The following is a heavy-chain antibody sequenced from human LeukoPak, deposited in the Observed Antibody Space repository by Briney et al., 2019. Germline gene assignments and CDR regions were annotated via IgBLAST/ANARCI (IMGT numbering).Heavy chain of an antibody. CDR2: IWYDGSNK. CDR1: GFTFSNYG. D-gene: IGHD4-23*01. Sequence: GGSLRLSCAASGFTFSNYGMHWVRQAPGKGLEWVAFIWYDGSNKYYAGSVKGRFTISRDNSKNTVYLQMNSLRAEDTAVYYCAKVLAVTSYGAKSVFDHWGQGTLVTVSS. V-gene: IGHV3-30*02. J-gene: IGHJ4*02. CDR3: AKVLAVTSYGAKSVFDH.